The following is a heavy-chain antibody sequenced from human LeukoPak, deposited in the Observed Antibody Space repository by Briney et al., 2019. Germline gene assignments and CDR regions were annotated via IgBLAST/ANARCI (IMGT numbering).Heavy chain of an antibody. J-gene: IGHJ4*02. Sequence: PGRSLRLSCAASGFTFDDYAMHWVRQAPGKGLEWVSGISWNSGSIGYADSVKGRFTISRDNSKNTLYLQMNSLRAEDTSIYYCAKVGVLATGFSFDYWGQGTLVTVSS. CDR1: GFTFDDYA. CDR3: AKVGVLATGFSFDY. D-gene: IGHD1-1*01. CDR2: ISWNSGSI. V-gene: IGHV3-9*01.